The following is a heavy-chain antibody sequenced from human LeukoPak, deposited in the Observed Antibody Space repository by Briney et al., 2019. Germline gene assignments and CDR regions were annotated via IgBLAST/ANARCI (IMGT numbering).Heavy chain of an antibody. CDR1: GGSFSGYY. Sequence: SETLSLTCAVYGGSFSGYYWSWIRQPPGKGLEWIGEINHSGSTNYNPSLKSRVTISVDTPKNQFSLKLSSVTAADTAVYYCARGSGWYVYWGQGTLVTVSS. V-gene: IGHV4-34*01. J-gene: IGHJ4*02. CDR2: INHSGST. CDR3: ARGSGWYVY. D-gene: IGHD6-19*01.